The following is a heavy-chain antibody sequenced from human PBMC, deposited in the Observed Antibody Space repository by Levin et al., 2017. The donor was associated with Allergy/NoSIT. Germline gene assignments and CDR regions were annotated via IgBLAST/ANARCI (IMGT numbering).Heavy chain of an antibody. J-gene: IGHJ3*02. D-gene: IGHD6-19*01. V-gene: IGHV3-21*01. CDR3: AKQWPTHYDAFDI. Sequence: PGGSLRLSCAASGFTFSSYSMNWVRQAPGKGLEWVSSISSSSSYIYYADSVKGRFTISRDNAKNSLYLQMNSLRAEDTAVYYCAKQWPTHYDAFDIWGQGTMVTVSS. CDR1: GFTFSSYS. CDR2: ISSSSSYI.